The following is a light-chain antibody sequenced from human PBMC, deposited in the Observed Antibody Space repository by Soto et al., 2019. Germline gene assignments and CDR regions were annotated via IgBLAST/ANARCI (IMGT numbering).Light chain of an antibody. CDR2: EDT. Sequence: QSALTQPASVSGSPGQSITISCTGTSSDVGRYHLVSWYQQHPGKAPKLMIFEDTERPSGVSNRFSGSKSGNTASLTISGLQTEDEADYYCCSYAGGTSVVFGGGTMVTVL. CDR3: CSYAGGTSVV. V-gene: IGLV2-23*01. CDR1: SSDVGRYHL. J-gene: IGLJ2*01.